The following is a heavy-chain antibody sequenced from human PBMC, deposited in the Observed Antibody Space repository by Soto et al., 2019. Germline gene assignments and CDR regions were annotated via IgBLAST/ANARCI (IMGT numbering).Heavy chain of an antibody. V-gene: IGHV1-46*03. CDR3: ASGSDDFWSGYYDY. D-gene: IGHD3-3*01. CDR1: GNTFSKKY. J-gene: IGHJ4*02. Sequence: QVQLVQSGAEVREPRASVRVSCKASGNTFSKKYIHWVRQAPGQGLEWMGIINPIGDTTTYAQKLQGRVTMTRDTSTSTVYMELSSLRSEDTAVYYCASGSDDFWSGYYDYWGQGTLVTVSS. CDR2: INPIGDTT.